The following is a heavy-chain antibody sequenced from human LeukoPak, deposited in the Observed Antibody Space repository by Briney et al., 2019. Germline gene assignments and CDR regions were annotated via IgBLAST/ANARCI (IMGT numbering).Heavy chain of an antibody. CDR3: ATAGQWRYDS. V-gene: IGHV3-74*01. D-gene: IGHD6-19*01. CDR2: INEDGRTT. CDR1: GFTFSTYW. J-gene: IGHJ4*02. Sequence: GGSLRLSCAASGFTFSTYWMHWVRQAPGKGLEWVSRINEDGRTTNYPDTVEGRFTISRDNAKSALYLQMNSLRVEDTGVYYCATAGQWRYDSWGLGTLVTVSS.